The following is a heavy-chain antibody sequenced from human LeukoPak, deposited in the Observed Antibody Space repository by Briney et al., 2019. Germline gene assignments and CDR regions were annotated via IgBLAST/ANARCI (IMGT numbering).Heavy chain of an antibody. CDR3: AKDRYTSGWPPEYFQH. CDR2: ISNSGDTT. Sequence: GGSLRLSCAASGFTFTSYGMNWVRQAPGKGLEWVSVISNSGDTTYYADSVKGRFTISRDNSKNTLYLQMDSLRAEDTAVYYCAKDRYTSGWPPEYFQHWGQGTLVTVSS. CDR1: GFTFTSYG. D-gene: IGHD6-19*01. V-gene: IGHV3-23*01. J-gene: IGHJ1*01.